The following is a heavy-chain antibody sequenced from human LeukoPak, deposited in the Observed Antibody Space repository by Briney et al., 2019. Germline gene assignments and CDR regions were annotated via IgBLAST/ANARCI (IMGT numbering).Heavy chain of an antibody. CDR1: GFTFSSYA. J-gene: IGHJ4*02. Sequence: GGSLRLSCAASGFTFSSYAMSWVRQAPGKGLEWVSAISGSGGSTYYADSVKGRFTISRDNSKTTLYLQMNSLRAEDTAVYYCAKDSTVTPSYFDYWGQGTLVTVSS. V-gene: IGHV3-23*01. D-gene: IGHD4-17*01. CDR3: AKDSTVTPSYFDY. CDR2: ISGSGGST.